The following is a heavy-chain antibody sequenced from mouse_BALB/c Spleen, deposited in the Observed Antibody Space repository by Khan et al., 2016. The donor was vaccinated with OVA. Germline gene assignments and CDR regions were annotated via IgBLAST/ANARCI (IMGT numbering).Heavy chain of an antibody. D-gene: IGHD1-1*01. CDR1: GFTFSSYG. J-gene: IGHJ2*01. Sequence: EVELVESGGDLVQPGGSRKLSCAASGFTFSSYGMHWVRQAPEKGLEWVAYISGDSNTIYYADTVKGRSTISRDNPKNTLFLRITSLMSEDTAMYYCATSYFYGYYFDYWGPGTTLTVSS. V-gene: IGHV5-17*02. CDR3: ATSYFYGYYFDY. CDR2: ISGDSNTI.